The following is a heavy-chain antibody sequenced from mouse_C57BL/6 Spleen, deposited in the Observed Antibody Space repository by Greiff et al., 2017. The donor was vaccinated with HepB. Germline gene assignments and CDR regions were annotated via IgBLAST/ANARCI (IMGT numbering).Heavy chain of an antibody. Sequence: QVQLQQSGAELVRPGASVTLSCKASGYTFTDYEMHWVKQTPVHGLEWIGAIDPETGGTAYNQKFKGKAILTADKSSSTAYMELRSLTSEDSAVYYCTRSKDYYGSNYWGQGTTLTVSS. CDR2: IDPETGGT. V-gene: IGHV1-15*01. CDR3: TRSKDYYGSNY. J-gene: IGHJ2*01. CDR1: GYTFTDYE. D-gene: IGHD1-1*01.